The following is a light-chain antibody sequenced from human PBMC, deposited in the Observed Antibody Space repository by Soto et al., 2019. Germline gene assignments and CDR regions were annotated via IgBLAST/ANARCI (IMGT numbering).Light chain of an antibody. CDR2: DVS. J-gene: IGLJ1*01. CDR1: SSDVGGYNY. CDR3: SSSTSTSTLYV. V-gene: IGLV2-14*01. Sequence: QSALTQPASVSGSPGQSITISCTGTSSDVGGYNYVSWYQQHPGKAPKLMIYDVSNRPSGVSNRFSGSKSGNTASLTISGLQAEDEADYYCSSSTSTSTLYVFGTGTKVNVL.